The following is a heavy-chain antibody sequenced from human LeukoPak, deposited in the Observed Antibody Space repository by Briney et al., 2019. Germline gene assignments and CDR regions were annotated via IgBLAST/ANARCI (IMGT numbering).Heavy chain of an antibody. D-gene: IGHD6-6*01. J-gene: IGHJ6*03. CDR2: IIPIFGTA. CDR1: GGTFSSYA. CDR3: ARDRGVSSIAARPLSENYYYYMDV. V-gene: IGHV1-69*05. Sequence: TSVKVSCKASGGTFSSYAISWVRQAPGQGLEWMGGIIPIFGTANYAQKFQGRVTITTDESTSTAYMELSSLRSEDTAVYYCARDRGVSSIAARPLSENYYYYMDVWGKGTTVTVSS.